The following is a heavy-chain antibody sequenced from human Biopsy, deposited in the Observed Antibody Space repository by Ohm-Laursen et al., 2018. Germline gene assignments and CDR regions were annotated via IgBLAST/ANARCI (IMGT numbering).Heavy chain of an antibody. D-gene: IGHD5-12*01. CDR2: IYYDGIT. CDR1: GYSVTNDYY. V-gene: IGHV4-38-2*01. Sequence: PSETLSLTFAVSGYSVTNDYYWGWIRQPPGKGLEWIGNIYYDGITYYNPSLKSRVAMSVDTSKNQFSLRLTSVTAADTAVYYCARVAGGYAYYYGMDVWGQGTTVIVSS. CDR3: ARVAGGYAYYYGMDV. J-gene: IGHJ6*02.